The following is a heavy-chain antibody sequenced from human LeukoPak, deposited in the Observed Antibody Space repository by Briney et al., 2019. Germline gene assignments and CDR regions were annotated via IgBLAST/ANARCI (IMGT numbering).Heavy chain of an antibody. Sequence: KASETLSLTCTVSGGSITSGGSSWSWIRQDPGKGLAWIGYIYTSGSTNYNPSLKSRVTISLDKSKNQFSLELTSVTAADTAVYYCARAISHDYGDLDFDYWGQGTLVTVSS. D-gene: IGHD4-17*01. CDR3: ARAISHDYGDLDFDY. V-gene: IGHV4-31*03. CDR2: IYTSGST. CDR1: GGSITSGGSS. J-gene: IGHJ4*02.